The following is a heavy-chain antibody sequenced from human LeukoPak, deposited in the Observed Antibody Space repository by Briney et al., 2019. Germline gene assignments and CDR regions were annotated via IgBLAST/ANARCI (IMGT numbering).Heavy chain of an antibody. CDR2: ITGSGGST. Sequence: PGGSLRLSCAASGFTFSSYAMSWVRQAPGKGLERVSGITGSGGSTYYADSVKGRFTISRDNSKSTLFLQMNSLRAEDTAIYYCAKKSVADVPPLHWGQGTLVTVSS. J-gene: IGHJ4*02. CDR1: GFTFSSYA. V-gene: IGHV3-23*01. D-gene: IGHD6-19*01. CDR3: AKKSVADVPPLH.